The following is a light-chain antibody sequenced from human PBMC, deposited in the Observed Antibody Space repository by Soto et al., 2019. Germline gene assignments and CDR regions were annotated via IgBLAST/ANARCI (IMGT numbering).Light chain of an antibody. Sequence: QTVVTQPPSVSGAPGQKVTISCTRSSSNIGAAYDVHWYQHLPGTAPKLLIYDNNNRPSGVPDRFSGSKSGTSASLAITGLQAEDEADYYCQSYDSSLSGWVFGGGTKLTVL. CDR2: DNN. CDR3: QSYDSSLSGWV. CDR1: SSNIGAAYD. J-gene: IGLJ3*02. V-gene: IGLV1-40*01.